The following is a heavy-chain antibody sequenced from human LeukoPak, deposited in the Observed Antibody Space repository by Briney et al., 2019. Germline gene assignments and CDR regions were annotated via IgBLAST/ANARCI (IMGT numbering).Heavy chain of an antibody. D-gene: IGHD6-25*01. CDR1: GYTFTSYD. V-gene: IGHV1-8*01. J-gene: IGHJ4*02. Sequence: ASVKVSCKASGYTFTSYDINWVRQATGQGLEWMGWMNPNSGNTGYAQKFQGRVTITADKSTSTAYMELSSLRSEDTAVYYCASLRAAYDYWGQGTLVTVSS. CDR3: ASLRAAYDY. CDR2: MNPNSGNT.